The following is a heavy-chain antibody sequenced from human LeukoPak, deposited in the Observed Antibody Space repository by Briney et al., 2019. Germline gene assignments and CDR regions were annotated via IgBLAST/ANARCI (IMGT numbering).Heavy chain of an antibody. D-gene: IGHD3-10*01. J-gene: IGHJ4*02. V-gene: IGHV1-24*01. Sequence: GASVKVSCKVSGYTLTELSMHWVRQAPGKGLEWMGGFDPEDGETIYAQKFQGRVTMTEDTSTDTAYMELSSLRSEDTAVYYCATDLSMVRGVPDDYWGQGTLVTVSS. CDR2: FDPEDGET. CDR3: ATDLSMVRGVPDDY. CDR1: GYTLTELS.